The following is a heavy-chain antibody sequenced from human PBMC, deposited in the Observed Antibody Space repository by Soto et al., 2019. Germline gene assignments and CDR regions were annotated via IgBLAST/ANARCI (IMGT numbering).Heavy chain of an antibody. CDR3: ARDVGPAYYGSGRPFDN. D-gene: IGHD3-10*01. V-gene: IGHV4-4*08. CDR1: SGSISSYY. CDR2: IYSSGST. J-gene: IGHJ4*01. Sequence: PSETLSLTCTVSSGSISSYYWSWIRQPPGKGLESIGYIYSSGSTNYNPSLKSQVTISVDSSKNQFSLKLTSVTAADTAVYYCARDVGPAYYGSGRPFDNWGHGTLVTVSS.